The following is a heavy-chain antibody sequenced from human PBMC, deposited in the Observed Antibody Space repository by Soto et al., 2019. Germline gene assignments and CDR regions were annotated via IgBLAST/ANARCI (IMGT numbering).Heavy chain of an antibody. CDR2: IDPSDSYT. V-gene: IGHV5-10-1*01. CDR1: GYSFTSYW. D-gene: IGHD2-21*01. CDR3: ARRPHRYCGGECYHFDY. Sequence: ESLTISFTGSGYSFTSYWISLVRQMPGKGLEWMGRIDPSDSYTNYSPSFQGHVTISADKSISTAYLQWRSLKASDTAMYYCARRPHRYCGGECYHFDYWGQGTLVTVYS. J-gene: IGHJ4*02.